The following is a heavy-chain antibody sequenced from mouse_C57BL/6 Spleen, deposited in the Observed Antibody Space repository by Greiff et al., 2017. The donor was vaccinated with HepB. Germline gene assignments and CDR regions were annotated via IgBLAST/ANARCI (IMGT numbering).Heavy chain of an antibody. Sequence: VQLKESGPELVKPGASVKMSCKASGYTFTDYNMHWVKQSHGKSLEWIGYINPNNGGTSYNQKFKGKATLTVNKSSSTAYMELRSLTSEVSAVYYCASEYYYYGSSLHRKMDYWGQGPSVTVSS. D-gene: IGHD1-1*01. CDR2: INPNNGGT. CDR1: GYTFTDYN. V-gene: IGHV1-22*01. J-gene: IGHJ4*01. CDR3: ASEYYYYGSSLHRKMDY.